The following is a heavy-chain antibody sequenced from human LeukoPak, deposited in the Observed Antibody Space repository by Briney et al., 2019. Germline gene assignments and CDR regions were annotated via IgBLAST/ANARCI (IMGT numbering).Heavy chain of an antibody. Sequence: GGSLRSSCVASGFPSRSYWMPWVRQAPGKGLEWVANIKQDGSKKSYVDSVKGRFTISRDNAKNSLYLQMNSLRAEDTAIYYCTRVGYIDEGIDYWGQGTLVTVSS. V-gene: IGHV3-7*04. CDR1: GFPSRSYW. CDR2: IKQDGSKK. D-gene: IGHD5-24*01. CDR3: TRVGYIDEGIDY. J-gene: IGHJ4*02.